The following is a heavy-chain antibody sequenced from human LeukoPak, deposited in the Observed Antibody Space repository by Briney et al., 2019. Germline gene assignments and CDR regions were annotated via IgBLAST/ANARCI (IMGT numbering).Heavy chain of an antibody. J-gene: IGHJ6*02. CDR3: ARISLGAIWGYHYGMDV. CDR2: IIPIFDTA. V-gene: IGHV1-69*13. CDR1: GGTFISYS. D-gene: IGHD1-26*01. Sequence: SVKVSCKASGGTFISYSISWVRQAPGQGLEWMGGIIPIFDTADYAQKFQGRVTITADESTSTAYMELSSLRSEDTAVFYCARISLGAIWGYHYGMDVWCQGTTVTVSS.